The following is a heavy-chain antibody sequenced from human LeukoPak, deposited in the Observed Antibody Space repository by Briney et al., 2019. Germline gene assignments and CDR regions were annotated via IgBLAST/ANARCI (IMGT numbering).Heavy chain of an antibody. CDR3: ARGGDQLPIPIENYYYMDV. Sequence: ASVKVSCKVSGYTLIELSMHWVRQAPGKGLEWMGGFHPEDGEAIYAQKFQGRVTMTEDTATDTAYMELSSLRSEDTAVYYCARGGDQLPIPIENYYYMDVWGKGTTVTVSS. CDR1: GYTLIELS. CDR2: FHPEDGEA. J-gene: IGHJ6*03. D-gene: IGHD2-2*01. V-gene: IGHV1-24*01.